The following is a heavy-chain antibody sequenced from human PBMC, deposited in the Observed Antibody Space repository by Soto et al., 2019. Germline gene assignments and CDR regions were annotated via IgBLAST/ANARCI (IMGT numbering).Heavy chain of an antibody. J-gene: IGHJ4*02. V-gene: IGHV5-51*01. CDR3: AITVREQWLADY. CDR2: IYAGDSDT. Sequence: ESLKISCKGSGYIFTSYWIAWVRQMPGEGLVWMGIIYAGDSDTRYSPSFQGQVTISADKSIRNAYLQWSSLKASDTAMYYCAITVREQWLADYWGRGTLVTVSS. CDR1: GYIFTSYW. D-gene: IGHD6-19*01.